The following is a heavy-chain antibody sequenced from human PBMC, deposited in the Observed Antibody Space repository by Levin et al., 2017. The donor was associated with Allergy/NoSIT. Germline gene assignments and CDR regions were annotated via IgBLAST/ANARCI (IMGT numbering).Heavy chain of an antibody. Sequence: SQTLSLTCTLSGGSISRSYWSWIRQFPGKGLEWIGYIYYSGSTNYNPSLKSRVTISLDTSKNHFSLKLTSVTAADTAVYYCARGRFSVDWWYFDYWGQGTLVTVSS. J-gene: IGHJ4*02. D-gene: IGHD3/OR15-3a*01. CDR3: ARGRFSVDWWYFDY. CDR2: IYYSGST. V-gene: IGHV4-59*08. CDR1: GGSISRSY.